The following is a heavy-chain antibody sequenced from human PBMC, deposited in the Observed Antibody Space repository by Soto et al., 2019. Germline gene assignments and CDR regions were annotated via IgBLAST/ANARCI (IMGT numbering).Heavy chain of an antibody. CDR2: FVSEDGET. V-gene: IGHV1-24*01. CDR3: ATTSILNIWFDP. J-gene: IGHJ5*02. Sequence: QVQLVQSGAEVKKPGASVKVSCKVSGYTLTELSMHWVRQAPGKGLEWMGGFVSEDGETIYAQKFQGRVXLXEVXATDTAYMELSSLRSADTAGYACATTSILNIWFDPGGQGTLVTVSS. CDR1: GYTLTELS.